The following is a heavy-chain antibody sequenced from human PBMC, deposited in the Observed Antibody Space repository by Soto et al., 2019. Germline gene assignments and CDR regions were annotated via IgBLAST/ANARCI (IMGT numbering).Heavy chain of an antibody. CDR1: GFTFSSYG. CDR3: ARDQGRYVDWLLPSYDAFDI. J-gene: IGHJ3*02. CDR2: IWYDGSNK. D-gene: IGHD3-9*01. V-gene: IGHV3-33*01. Sequence: QVQLVESGGGVVQPGRSLRLSCAASGFTFSSYGMHWVRQAPGKGLEWVAVIWYDGSNKYYADSVKGRFTISRDNSKNTLYLQMNSLRAEDTAVYYCARDQGRYVDWLLPSYDAFDIWGQGTMVTVSS.